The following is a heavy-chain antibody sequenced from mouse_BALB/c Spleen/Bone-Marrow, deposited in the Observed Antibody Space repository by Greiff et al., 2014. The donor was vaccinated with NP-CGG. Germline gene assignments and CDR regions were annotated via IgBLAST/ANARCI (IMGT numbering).Heavy chain of an antibody. D-gene: IGHD2-14*01. Sequence: QVQLKESGAELARPGASVKMSCKASGYTFTSYTMHWVKQRPGQGLEWIGYINPSSGYTNYNQKFKDKATLTADKSSSTAYMQLSSLTSEDSAVYYCARAAYYRYDEGAWFAYWAKGLWSLSLQ. CDR1: GYTFTSYT. CDR2: INPSSGYT. CDR3: ARAAYYRYDEGAWFAY. V-gene: IGHV1-4*01. J-gene: IGHJ3*01.